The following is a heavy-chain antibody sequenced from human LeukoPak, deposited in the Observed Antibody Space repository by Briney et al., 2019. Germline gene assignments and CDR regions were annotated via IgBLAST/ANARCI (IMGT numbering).Heavy chain of an antibody. CDR2: INQGGNEK. D-gene: IGHD4-17*01. Sequence: GGSLRLSCAASGFVFRNHWMSWVREVPGRGLEWGADINQGGNEKPYVASVEGRFTLSRDDSKNSLYLQMTSLRVDDSAVYYGARGPNYGDRVDYFDYWGQGTLVTVSS. V-gene: IGHV3-7*01. CDR1: GFVFRNHW. J-gene: IGHJ4*02. CDR3: ARGPNYGDRVDYFDY.